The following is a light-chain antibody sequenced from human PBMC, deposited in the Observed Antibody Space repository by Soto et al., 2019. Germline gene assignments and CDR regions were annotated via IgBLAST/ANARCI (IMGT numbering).Light chain of an antibody. Sequence: EGLLTQSPGTLSLSPGERATLSCRASQTVSTSYIAWYQRQNGQAPGLLIYAASSRATGIPDRFSGSGSGTDFTLTISSLETEDCEVYSCQQFGSSLIAFGQGTRLEI. CDR2: AAS. CDR3: QQFGSSLIA. CDR1: QTVSTSY. J-gene: IGKJ5*01. V-gene: IGKV3-20*01.